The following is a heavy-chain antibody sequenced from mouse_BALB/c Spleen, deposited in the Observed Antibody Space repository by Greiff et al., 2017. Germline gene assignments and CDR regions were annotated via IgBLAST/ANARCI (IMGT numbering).Heavy chain of an antibody. D-gene: IGHD1-1*01. Sequence: DVMLVESGGGLVQPGGSRKLSCAASGFTFSSFGMHWVRQAPEKGLEWVAYISSGSSTIYYADTVKGRFTISRDNPKNTLFLQMTSLRSEDTAMYYCARLTTGYDYWGQGTTLTVSS. V-gene: IGHV5-17*02. CDR3: ARLTTGYDY. CDR2: ISSGSSTI. CDR1: GFTFSSFG. J-gene: IGHJ2*01.